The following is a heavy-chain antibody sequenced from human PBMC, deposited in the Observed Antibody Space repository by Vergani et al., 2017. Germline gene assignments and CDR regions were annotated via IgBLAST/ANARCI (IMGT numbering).Heavy chain of an antibody. V-gene: IGHV4-39*01. CDR3: ARHSTVEWLVKLGWIAP. J-gene: IGHJ5*02. Sequence: QLQLQESGPGLVKPSATLSLTCSVSGASIRSSNYYLGWIRQPPGKGLEWIASIYYSGSTYYNPSLKSRVTISVDTSKNQLSLKLSSVTAADTAVYFCARHSTVEWLVKLGWIAPWGQGILVTVSA. D-gene: IGHD6-19*01. CDR2: IYYSGST. CDR1: GASIRSSNYY.